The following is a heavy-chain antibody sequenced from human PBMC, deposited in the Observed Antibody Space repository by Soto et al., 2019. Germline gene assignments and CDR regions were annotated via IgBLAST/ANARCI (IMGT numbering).Heavy chain of an antibody. Sequence: EVPLLESGGGLVQPGGSLRLSCAASGFTFSSSAMSWVRQALGKGLEWVSTISGSSGSSTYYADPVNGRFTISRDNSKNTLYLQMNSLRAEDTAVYYCAKTPSTVVTPGRDYWGQGTLVTVSS. CDR1: GFTFSSSA. CDR3: AKTPSTVVTPGRDY. D-gene: IGHD4-17*01. CDR2: ISGSSGSST. J-gene: IGHJ4*02. V-gene: IGHV3-23*01.